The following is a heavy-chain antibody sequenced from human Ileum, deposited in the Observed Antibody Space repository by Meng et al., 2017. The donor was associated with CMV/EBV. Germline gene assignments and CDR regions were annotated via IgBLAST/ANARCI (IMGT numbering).Heavy chain of an antibody. V-gene: IGHV6-1*01. Sequence: QVQLQQSGPRLVRPSQNLSLTCAISGDSVFNKNVAWNWIRQSPSRGLEWLGRTYYMSKWNNDYAASVESRIIVNLDTFTNQLSLQLNSVTPDDTAVYYCARGQFSALDFWGQGTLVTVSS. CDR1: GDSVFNKNVA. J-gene: IGHJ4*02. CDR2: TYYMSKWNN. D-gene: IGHD4-11*01. CDR3: ARGQFSALDF.